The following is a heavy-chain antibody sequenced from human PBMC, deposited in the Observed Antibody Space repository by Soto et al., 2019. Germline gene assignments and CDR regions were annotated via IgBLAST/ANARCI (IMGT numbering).Heavy chain of an antibody. CDR3: AKDQDGDDYGGNYLDY. D-gene: IGHD4-17*01. CDR1: GFTFSSYG. J-gene: IGHJ4*02. V-gene: IGHV3-30*18. Sequence: GGSLRLSCAASGFTFSSYGMHWVRQAPGKGLEWVAVISYDGSNKYYADSVKGRFTISRDNSKNTLYLQMNSLRAEDTAVYYCAKDQDGDDYGGNYLDYWGQGTLVTVSS. CDR2: ISYDGSNK.